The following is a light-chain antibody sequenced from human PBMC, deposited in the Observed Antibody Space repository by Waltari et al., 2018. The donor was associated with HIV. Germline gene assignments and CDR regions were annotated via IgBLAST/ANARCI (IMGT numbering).Light chain of an antibody. V-gene: IGLV2-23*01. Sequence: SGSPGQSITISCTGTSSDVGNYNLVSWYQQHPGKAPKLMIYEGSKRPSGVSNRFSGSKSGNTASLTISGLQAEDEADYYCCSYAGSSALVFGGGTKLTVL. CDR3: CSYAGSSALV. CDR2: EGS. J-gene: IGLJ3*02. CDR1: SSDVGNYNL.